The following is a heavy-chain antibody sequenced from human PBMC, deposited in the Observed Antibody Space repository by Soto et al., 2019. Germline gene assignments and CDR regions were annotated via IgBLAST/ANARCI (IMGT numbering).Heavy chain of an antibody. CDR2: ISGSGGST. J-gene: IGHJ5*02. V-gene: IGHV3-23*01. CDR3: AKDRNIVVVPAAISWFDP. CDR1: GFTFSSYA. D-gene: IGHD2-2*01. Sequence: GGSLRLSCAASGFTFSSYAMSWVRQAPGKGLEWVSAISGSGGSTYYADSAKGRFTISRDNSKNTLYLQMNSLRAEDTAVYYCAKDRNIVVVPAAISWFDPWGQGTLVTVSS.